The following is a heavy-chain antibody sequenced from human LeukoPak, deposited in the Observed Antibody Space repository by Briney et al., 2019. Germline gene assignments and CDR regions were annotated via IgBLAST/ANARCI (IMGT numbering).Heavy chain of an antibody. Sequence: LSGGSLRLSCAASGFTFSSYGMHWVRQAPGKGLEWVAVISYDGSNKYYADSVKGRFTISRDNSKNTLYLQMNSLRAEDTAVYYCAKSIQDSSSWYPYYYYYYGMDVWGQGTTVTVSS. V-gene: IGHV3-30*18. CDR3: AKSIQDSSSWYPYYYYYYGMDV. CDR2: ISYDGSNK. J-gene: IGHJ6*02. CDR1: GFTFSSYG. D-gene: IGHD6-13*01.